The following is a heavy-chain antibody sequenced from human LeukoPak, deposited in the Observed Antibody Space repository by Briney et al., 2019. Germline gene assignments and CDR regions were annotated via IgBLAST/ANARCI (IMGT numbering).Heavy chain of an antibody. CDR3: ARDLRNPKRHYYDSSGYLAFDI. V-gene: IGHV1-2*02. D-gene: IGHD3-22*01. Sequence: ASVKVSCKASGYTFTGYYIHWVRLAPGQGLEWMGWINPNSGCTNYAQKFQGRVTMTRDTSISTAYMELSRLRSDDTAVYYCARDLRNPKRHYYDSSGYLAFDIWGQGTMVTVSS. CDR2: INPNSGCT. CDR1: GYTFTGYY. J-gene: IGHJ3*02.